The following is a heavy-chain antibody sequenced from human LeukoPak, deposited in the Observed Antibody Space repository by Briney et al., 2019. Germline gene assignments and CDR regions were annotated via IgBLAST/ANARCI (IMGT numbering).Heavy chain of an antibody. J-gene: IGHJ5*02. D-gene: IGHD6-19*01. Sequence: PSETLSLTCTISGGSISSYYWSWIRQPPGRGLEWIGYIYYSVSTNYNPSLKSRVTISVDTSKNQFSLKLSSVTAADTAVYYCARRGYSSGWYSPNWFDPWGQGTLVTVSS. V-gene: IGHV4-59*08. CDR1: GGSISSYY. CDR2: IYYSVST. CDR3: ARRGYSSGWYSPNWFDP.